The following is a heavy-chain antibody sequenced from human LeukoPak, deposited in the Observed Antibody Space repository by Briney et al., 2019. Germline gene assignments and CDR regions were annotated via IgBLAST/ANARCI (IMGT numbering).Heavy chain of an antibody. CDR1: GYTFTSYG. CDR3: ARLSYGSGSYYRDYYFDY. Sequence: ASVKVSCKASGYTFTSYGISWVRQAPGQGLEWMGWISAYNGTTNYAQKLQGRVFMTTGTSTSTAYMELGSLGSDDTAVYYCARLSYGSGSYYRDYYFDYWGQGTLVTVSS. J-gene: IGHJ4*02. CDR2: ISAYNGTT. D-gene: IGHD3-10*01. V-gene: IGHV1-18*01.